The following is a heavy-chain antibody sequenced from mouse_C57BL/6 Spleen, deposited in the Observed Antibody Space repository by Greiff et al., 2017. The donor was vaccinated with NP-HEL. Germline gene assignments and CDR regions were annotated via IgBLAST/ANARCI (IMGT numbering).Heavy chain of an antibody. CDR1: GYTFTDYY. CDR3: ASCSNYFCVAY. V-gene: IGHV1-26*01. J-gene: IGHJ3*01. CDR2: INPKNGGT. Sequence: EVQLQQSGPELVKPGASVKISCKASGYTFTDYYMNWVKQSHGKSLEWIGDINPKNGGTSYNQKFKGKATLTVDKSSSTAYMELRSLTSEDSSVYYCASCSNYFCVAYWGQGTLVTVSA. D-gene: IGHD2-5*01.